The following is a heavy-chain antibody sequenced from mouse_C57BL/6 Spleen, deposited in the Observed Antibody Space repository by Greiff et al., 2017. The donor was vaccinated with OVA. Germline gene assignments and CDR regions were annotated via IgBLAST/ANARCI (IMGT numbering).Heavy chain of an antibody. V-gene: IGHV1-61*01. J-gene: IGHJ3*01. CDR1: GYTFTSYW. Sequence: QVQLKQPGAELVRPGSSVKLSCKASGYTFTSYWMAWVKQRPGQGLEWIGNIYPSDSETHYNQKFKDKATLTVDKSSSTAYMQLSSLTSEDSAVYYCARGRGVWFAYWGQGTLVTVSA. CDR3: ARGRGVWFAY. CDR2: IYPSDSET.